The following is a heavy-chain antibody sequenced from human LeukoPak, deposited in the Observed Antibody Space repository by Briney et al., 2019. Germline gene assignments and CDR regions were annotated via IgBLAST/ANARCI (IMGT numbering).Heavy chain of an antibody. D-gene: IGHD3-16*02. Sequence: ASVKVSCKASGYTFTSYDINWVRQATGQGLEWMGWMNPNSGGTNFAQKFQGRVTMTRDTSISTAYMELSRLRSDDTAVYYCARSSGVIVTYYFDYWGQGTLVPVSS. J-gene: IGHJ4*02. V-gene: IGHV1-2*02. CDR2: MNPNSGGT. CDR3: ARSSGVIVTYYFDY. CDR1: GYTFTSYD.